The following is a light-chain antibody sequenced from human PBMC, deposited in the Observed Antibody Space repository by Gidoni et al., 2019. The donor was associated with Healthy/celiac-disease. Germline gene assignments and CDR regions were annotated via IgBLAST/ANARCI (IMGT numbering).Light chain of an antibody. Sequence: DIVMTQSPDSLAVSLGERATINCKSSQSVLYSSNNKNYLAWYQQKTGQPPKLLIYWASTRESGVPDRFSGSGSGTDFTLTISSLQAEDVAVYYCQQYYSTPHTFGQGTKLKIK. V-gene: IGKV4-1*01. CDR3: QQYYSTPHT. J-gene: IGKJ2*01. CDR2: WAS. CDR1: QSVLYSSNNKNY.